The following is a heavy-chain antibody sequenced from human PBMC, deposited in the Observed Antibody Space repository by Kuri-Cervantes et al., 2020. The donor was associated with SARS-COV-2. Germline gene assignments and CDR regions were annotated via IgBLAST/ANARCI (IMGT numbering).Heavy chain of an antibody. J-gene: IGHJ4*02. CDR3: ARGVAVAGYYYFDY. V-gene: IGHV1-69*04. D-gene: IGHD6-19*01. Sequence: SVKVSCKASGGTFSSYAISWVRQAPGQGLEWMGRIIPILGIANYAQKFQGRVTITADESTSTAYMELSSLRSEDTAVHYCARGVAVAGYYYFDYWGQGTLVTVSS. CDR2: IIPILGIA. CDR1: GGTFSSYA.